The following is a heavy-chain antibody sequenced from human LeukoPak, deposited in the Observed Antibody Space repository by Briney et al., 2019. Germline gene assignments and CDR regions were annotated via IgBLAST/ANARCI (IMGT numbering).Heavy chain of an antibody. D-gene: IGHD6-19*01. J-gene: IGHJ4*02. CDR2: ISSSGSII. CDR1: GITFSQAW. CDR3: ARGQYTSDWYYFDY. V-gene: IGHV3-11*04. Sequence: PGGSLRLSCAASGITFSQAWMTWVRQAPGKGLEWLSFISSSGSIIYYADSMKGRFTISRDNAKNSLYLQMNSLRAEDTAVYYCARGQYTSDWYYFDYWGEGTLVTASS.